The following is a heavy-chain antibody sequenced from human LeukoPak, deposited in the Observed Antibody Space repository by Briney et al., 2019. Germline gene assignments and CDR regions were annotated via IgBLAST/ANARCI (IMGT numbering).Heavy chain of an antibody. J-gene: IGHJ4*02. Sequence: PSETLSLTCAVYGGSFSGYYWSWIRQPPGKGLEWIGEINHSGSTNYNPSLKSRVTISVDTSKNQFSLKLSSVTAADTAVYYCASTKMDSSSQFLDYWGQGTLVTVSS. D-gene: IGHD6-6*01. CDR2: INHSGST. V-gene: IGHV4-34*01. CDR1: GGSFSGYY. CDR3: ASTKMDSSSQFLDY.